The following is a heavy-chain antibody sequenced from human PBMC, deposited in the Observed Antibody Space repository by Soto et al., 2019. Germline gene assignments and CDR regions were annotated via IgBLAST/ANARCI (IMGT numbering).Heavy chain of an antibody. CDR3: ARVIRFLEWFFDY. CDR2: IYSGGST. J-gene: IGHJ4*02. V-gene: IGHV3-53*04. D-gene: IGHD3-3*01. Sequence: GGSLRLSCAASGFTVSSNYMSWVRQAPGKGLEWVSVIYSGGSTYYADSVKGRFTISRHNSKNTLYLQMNSLRAEDTAVYYCARVIRFLEWFFDYWGQGTLVTVSS. CDR1: GFTVSSNY.